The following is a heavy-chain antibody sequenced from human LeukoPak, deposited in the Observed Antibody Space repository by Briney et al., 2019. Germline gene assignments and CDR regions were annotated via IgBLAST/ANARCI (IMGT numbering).Heavy chain of an antibody. J-gene: IGHJ4*02. V-gene: IGHV3-21*01. D-gene: IGHD6-13*01. Sequence: GGSLRLSCAASGFTFSSYSMNWVRQAPGKGLEWVSSISSSSSYIYYADSVKGRFTISRDNAKNSLYLQTNSLRAEDTAVYYCARDLIAAAGAYLYWGQGTLVTVSS. CDR3: ARDLIAAAGAYLY. CDR1: GFTFSSYS. CDR2: ISSSSSYI.